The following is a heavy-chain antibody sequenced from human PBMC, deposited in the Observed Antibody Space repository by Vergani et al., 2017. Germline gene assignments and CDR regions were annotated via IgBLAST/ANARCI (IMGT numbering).Heavy chain of an antibody. V-gene: IGHV4-61*02. D-gene: IGHD1-26*01. Sequence: QVQLQESGPGLVKPSQTLSLTCTVSGGSISSGSYYWSWIRQPAGKGLEWIGRIYTSGSTNYNPSLKSRVTISVDTSKNQFSLKLSSVTAADTAVYYCARQWELSWFDPWGQGTLVTVSS. CDR1: GGSISSGSYY. CDR3: ARQWELSWFDP. J-gene: IGHJ5*02. CDR2: IYTSGST.